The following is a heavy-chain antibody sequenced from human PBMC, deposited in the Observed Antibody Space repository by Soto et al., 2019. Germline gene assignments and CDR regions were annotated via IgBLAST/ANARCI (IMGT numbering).Heavy chain of an antibody. Sequence: QVHLVQSGAEVKKPGASVKVSCKASGYTFTNYDINWVRQAPGQGIEWMGWISTYTGNTNYAQKPQGRVTMTTDTCTSTAYMELRSLRSDETAVYYCARGYYYGSGRPTPGGMDVWGQGTTVTVSS. CDR1: GYTFTNYD. V-gene: IGHV1-18*01. CDR2: ISTYTGNT. D-gene: IGHD3-10*01. CDR3: ARGYYYGSGRPTPGGMDV. J-gene: IGHJ6*02.